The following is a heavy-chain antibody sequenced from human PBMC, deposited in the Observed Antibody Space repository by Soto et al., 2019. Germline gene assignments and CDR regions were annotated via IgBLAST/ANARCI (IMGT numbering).Heavy chain of an antibody. CDR2: TSAYNGNT. V-gene: IGHV1-18*01. J-gene: IGHJ6*02. Sequence: GASVKVSCKASGYTFTSYGISWVRQAPGQGLEWMGWTSAYNGNTNYAQKLQGRVTMTTDTSTSTAYMELRSLRSDDTAVYYCARGLFYYDSSGPPYGMDVWGQGTTVTAP. CDR1: GYTFTSYG. D-gene: IGHD3-22*01. CDR3: ARGLFYYDSSGPPYGMDV.